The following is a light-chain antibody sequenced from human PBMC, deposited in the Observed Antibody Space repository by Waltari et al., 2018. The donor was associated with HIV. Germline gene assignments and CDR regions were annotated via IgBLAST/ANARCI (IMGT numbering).Light chain of an antibody. J-gene: IGKJ1*01. Sequence: DIQMTQSPSTLSASVGDRVTLTCRASQSISAWLAWYQQNPGQAPKLLIYKASTLQRGVPSRFRGSGSGTEFTLTISSLQPDDFATYYCQQYDSYPWTFGHGTKVEI. V-gene: IGKV1-5*03. CDR3: QQYDSYPWT. CDR2: KAS. CDR1: QSISAW.